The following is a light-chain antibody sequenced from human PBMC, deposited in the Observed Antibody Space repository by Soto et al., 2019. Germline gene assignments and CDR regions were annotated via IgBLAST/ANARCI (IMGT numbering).Light chain of an antibody. V-gene: IGKV3-11*01. CDR2: GAS. Sequence: EIVLTQSPATLSLSPGERATLSCRASPSVSSAYVAWYKQIPGQTPRLLIYGASSRASGIPDRFSGSGSGTDFTLTISSLEPEDFGVYYCQQRSNWPPVTFGGGTKVDIK. CDR1: PSVSSAY. CDR3: QQRSNWPPVT. J-gene: IGKJ4*01.